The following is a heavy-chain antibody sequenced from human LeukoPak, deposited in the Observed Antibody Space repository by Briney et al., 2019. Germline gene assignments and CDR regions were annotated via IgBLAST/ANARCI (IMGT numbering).Heavy chain of an antibody. CDR3: ARDLGAAYFDY. D-gene: IGHD1-26*01. V-gene: IGHV1-69*04. CDR1: GGTFSSYA. J-gene: IGHJ4*02. Sequence: SVKVSCKASGGTFSSYAISWVRQAPGQGLEWMGRIIAILGIANYAQKFQGGVTITADKSTSTAYMELSSLRSEDTAVYYCARDLGAAYFDYWGQGTLVTVSS. CDR2: IIAILGIA.